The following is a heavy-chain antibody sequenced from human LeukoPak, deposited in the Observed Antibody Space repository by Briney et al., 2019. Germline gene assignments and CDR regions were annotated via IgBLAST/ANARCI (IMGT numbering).Heavy chain of an antibody. CDR1: GFSFSSYT. CDR3: ARDQLYCSGGICYFEY. V-gene: IGHV3-74*01. D-gene: IGHD2-15*01. Sequence: PGGSLRLSCAASGFSFSSYTLNWVRQAPGKGLVWVSRINSDGRSTSYADSVKGRFTISRDNTKNTLYLQMNSLRVEDTAVYYCARDQLYCSGGICYFEYWGQGTLVTVSS. CDR2: INSDGRST. J-gene: IGHJ4*02.